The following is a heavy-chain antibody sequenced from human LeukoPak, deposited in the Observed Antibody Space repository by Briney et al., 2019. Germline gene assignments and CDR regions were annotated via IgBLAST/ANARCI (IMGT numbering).Heavy chain of an antibody. V-gene: IGHV3-30*18. CDR1: GFTFSSYG. J-gene: IGHJ4*02. D-gene: IGHD1-26*01. Sequence: GGSLRLSCAASGFTFSSYGMHWVRQAPGKGLEWVAVISYDGSNKYYADSVKGRFTISRDNSKNTLYLQMNSLRAEDTAVYYCAKDSVRGSLDYWGQGTLVTVSS. CDR2: ISYDGSNK. CDR3: AKDSVRGSLDY.